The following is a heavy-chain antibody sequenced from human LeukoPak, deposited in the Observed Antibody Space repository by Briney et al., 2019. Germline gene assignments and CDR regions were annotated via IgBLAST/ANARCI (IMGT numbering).Heavy chain of an antibody. D-gene: IGHD3-10*01. CDR3: ARGLTVRGVIVLHYYYMDV. V-gene: IGHV1-8*03. CDR1: GYTFTSYD. CDR2: MNPNSGNT. J-gene: IGHJ6*03. Sequence: ASVKVSCKASGYTFTSYDINWVRQATGQGLEWMGWMNPNSGNTGYAQKFQGRVTITRNTSISTAYMERSSLRSEDTAVYYCARGLTVRGVIVLHYYYMDVWGKGTTVTVSS.